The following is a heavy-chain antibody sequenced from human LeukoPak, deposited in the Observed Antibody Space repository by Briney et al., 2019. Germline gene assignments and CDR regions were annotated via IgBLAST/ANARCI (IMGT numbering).Heavy chain of an antibody. J-gene: IGHJ3*02. Sequence: SGPTLVKPTQTLTRTCTFSGSSLSTSGMCVSWIRQPPGKALEWLARIDWDDDKYYSTSLKTRLTISKDTSKNQVVLTMTNMDPVDTATYYCARQSVGLQAFDIWGQGTMVTVSS. CDR3: ARQSVGLQAFDI. CDR1: GSSLSTSGMC. D-gene: IGHD5-24*01. CDR2: IDWDDDK. V-gene: IGHV2-70*11.